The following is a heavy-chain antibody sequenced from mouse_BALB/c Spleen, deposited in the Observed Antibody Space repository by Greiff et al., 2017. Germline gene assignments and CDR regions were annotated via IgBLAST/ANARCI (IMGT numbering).Heavy chain of an antibody. CDR2: INPSNGRT. V-gene: IGHV1S81*02. J-gene: IGHJ4*01. CDR1: GYTFTSYW. D-gene: IGHD5-1*01. CDR3: ARLGGTFYYAMDY. Sequence: QVQLKQPGAELVKPGASVKLSCKASGYTFTSYWMHWVKQRPGQGLEWIGEINPSNGRTNYNEKFKSKATLTVDKSSSTAYMQLSSLTSEDSAVYYCARLGGTFYYAMDYWGQGTSVTVSS.